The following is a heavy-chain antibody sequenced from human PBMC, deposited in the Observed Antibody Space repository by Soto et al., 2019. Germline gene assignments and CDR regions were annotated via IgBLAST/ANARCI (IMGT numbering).Heavy chain of an antibody. V-gene: IGHV4-59*08. CDR2: IYYSGST. CDR3: ARLLGGSGSWYFGFLFDS. CDR1: GGSISSYY. Sequence: QVQLQESGPGLVKPSETLSLTCTVSGGSISSYYWSWIRQPPGKGLEWIGYIYYSGSTNYNPSLKGRVTVSLDTSNNQFSLKLSSVTATDTAVYSCARLLGGSGSWYFGFLFDSWGQGTLVTVSS. D-gene: IGHD6-13*01. J-gene: IGHJ5*01.